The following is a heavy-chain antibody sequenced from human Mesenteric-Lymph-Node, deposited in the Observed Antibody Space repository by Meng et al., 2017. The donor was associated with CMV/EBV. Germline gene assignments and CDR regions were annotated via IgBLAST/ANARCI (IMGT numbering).Heavy chain of an antibody. CDR2: INHSGVP. V-gene: IGHV4-34*01. CDR1: GGSFSGYY. CDR3: ARGSDIPVNNY. D-gene: IGHD2-15*01. Sequence: QVQLQQWCAGLLKPSENLSLTCAVYGGSFSGYYWSWIRQPPGKGLEWIGAINHSGVPNYNPSLKSRVTISLDKSKNQFSLKLSSVTAEDTAVYYCARGSDIPVNNYWGQGTLVTVSS. J-gene: IGHJ4*02.